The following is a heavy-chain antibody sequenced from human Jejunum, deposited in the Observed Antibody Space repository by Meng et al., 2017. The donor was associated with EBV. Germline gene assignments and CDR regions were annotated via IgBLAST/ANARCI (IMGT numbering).Heavy chain of an antibody. CDR1: RGSFSGYY. Sequence: QGQVQQGGEGLLKPSGTLSLTCAVYRGSFSGYYWSWIRQHPGKGLEWIGEINHSGSTNYNPSLRSRVTISVETSKNQFSLRLNSVTAADTAVYYCARVAFSYTTRSLDSWGQGTLVTVSS. V-gene: IGHV4-34*02. D-gene: IGHD3-16*02. CDR3: ARVAFSYTTRSLDS. J-gene: IGHJ4*02. CDR2: INHSGST.